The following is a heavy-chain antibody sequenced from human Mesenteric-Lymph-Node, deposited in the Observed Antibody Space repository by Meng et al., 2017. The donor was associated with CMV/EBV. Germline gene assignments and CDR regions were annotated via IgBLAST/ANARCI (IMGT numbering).Heavy chain of an antibody. Sequence: GESLKISCGASGFTFSSSWMSWVRQAPGKGLEWVANIKQDGSEKYYVDSVKGRFTISRDSAKNSLYLQMNSLRAEDTAVYYCARGGWNFDYWGQGTLVTVSS. J-gene: IGHJ4*02. CDR1: GFTFSSSW. D-gene: IGHD2-15*01. V-gene: IGHV3-7*01. CDR2: IKQDGSEK. CDR3: ARGGWNFDY.